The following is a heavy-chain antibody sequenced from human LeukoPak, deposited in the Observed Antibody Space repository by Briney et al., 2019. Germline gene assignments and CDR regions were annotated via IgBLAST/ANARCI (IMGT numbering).Heavy chain of an antibody. CDR3: ARDYYVIVGVRPLHYYYYGMDV. Sequence: ASVKVSCKASGYTFTSYGISWVRQAPGQGLEWMGWISAYNGSTNYAQKLQGRVTMTTDTSTSTAYMELRSLRSDDTAVYYCARDYYVIVGVRPLHYYYYGMDVWGQGTTVTVSS. CDR1: GYTFTSYG. J-gene: IGHJ6*02. D-gene: IGHD1-26*01. V-gene: IGHV1-18*01. CDR2: ISAYNGST.